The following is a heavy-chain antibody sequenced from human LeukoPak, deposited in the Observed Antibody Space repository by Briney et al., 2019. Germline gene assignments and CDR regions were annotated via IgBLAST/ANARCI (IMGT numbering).Heavy chain of an antibody. CDR1: GFTFSSYG. J-gene: IGHJ3*02. Sequence: GGSLRLSCAASGFTFSSYGMHWVRQAPGKGLEWVAYIQYDGSNEQYADSVKGRFTISRDNAKNSLYLQMNSLRAEDTAVYYCARDLHSITMIVVVHGWAFDIWGQGTMVTVSS. CDR2: IQYDGSNE. V-gene: IGHV3-30*02. D-gene: IGHD3-22*01. CDR3: ARDLHSITMIVVVHGWAFDI.